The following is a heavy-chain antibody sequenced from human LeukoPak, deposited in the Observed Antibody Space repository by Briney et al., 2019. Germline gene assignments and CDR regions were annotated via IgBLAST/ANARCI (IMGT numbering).Heavy chain of an antibody. CDR3: VKAKFGCSSTSCYALDY. CDR2: ISGSGGST. CDR1: GFTFSSYG. Sequence: GGSLRLSCAASGFTFSSYGMSWVRQAPGKGLEWVSAISGSGGSTYYADSVKGRFTISRDNSKNTLYLQMNSLRAEDTAVYYCVKAKFGCSSTSCYALDYWGQGTLVTVSS. V-gene: IGHV3-23*01. J-gene: IGHJ4*02. D-gene: IGHD2-2*01.